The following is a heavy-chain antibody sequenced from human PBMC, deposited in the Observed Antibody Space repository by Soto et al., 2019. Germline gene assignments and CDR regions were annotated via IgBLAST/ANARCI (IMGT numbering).Heavy chain of an antibody. J-gene: IGHJ5*02. V-gene: IGHV1-69*02. CDR3: ARVVVPTVLRSDP. CDR1: GGTFSSYT. D-gene: IGHD2-15*01. CDR2: IIPILGIA. Sequence: GASVKVSCKAAGGTFSSYTISWVRQAPGQGLEWMGRIIPILGIANYAQKFQGRVTITADKSTSTAYMELSSLRSEDTAVYYCARVVVPTVLRSDPSRQGTLVAVSS.